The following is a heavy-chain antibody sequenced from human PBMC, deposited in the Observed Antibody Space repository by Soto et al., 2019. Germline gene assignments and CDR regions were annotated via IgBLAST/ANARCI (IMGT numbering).Heavy chain of an antibody. Sequence: PSETLSLTCTVSGGSISSGDYYWSWIRQPPGKGLEWIGYIYYSGSTYYNPSLKSRVTISVDTSKNQFSLKLSSVTAADTAVYYCAREGPPSTVVIDYWGQGTLVTVSS. CDR2: IYYSGST. CDR3: AREGPPSTVVIDY. CDR1: GGSISSGDYY. V-gene: IGHV4-30-4*01. J-gene: IGHJ4*02. D-gene: IGHD4-17*01.